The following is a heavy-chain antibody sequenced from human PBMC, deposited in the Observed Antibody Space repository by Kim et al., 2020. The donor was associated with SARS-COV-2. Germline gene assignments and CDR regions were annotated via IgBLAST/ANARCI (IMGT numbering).Heavy chain of an antibody. J-gene: IGHJ4*02. V-gene: IGHV3-21*01. D-gene: IGHD3-10*01. CDR3: ARDYYGSGSCDY. Sequence: YYADSVKGRFTISRDNAKNSLYLQMNSLRAEDTAVYYCARDYYGSGSCDYWGQGTLVTVSS.